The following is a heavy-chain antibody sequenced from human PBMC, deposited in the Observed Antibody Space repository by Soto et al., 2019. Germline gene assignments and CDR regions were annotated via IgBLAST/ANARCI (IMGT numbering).Heavy chain of an antibody. J-gene: IGHJ6*02. V-gene: IGHV5-51*01. CDR2: IYPGDSDT. D-gene: IGHD3-3*01. CDR3: TTGITIFGVALALDA. CDR1: GYSFTNYW. Sequence: GESLKISCKGSGYSFTNYWIGWVRQMPGKGLEWMGIIYPGDSDTKYSPSFQGQVTISVDKSITTAYLQWSSLKASDTAMYFCTTGITIFGVALALDAWGQGTTVTVSS.